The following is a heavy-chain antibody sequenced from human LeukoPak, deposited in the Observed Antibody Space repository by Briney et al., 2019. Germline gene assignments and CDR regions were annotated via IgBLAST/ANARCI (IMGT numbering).Heavy chain of an antibody. J-gene: IGHJ4*02. V-gene: IGHV1-69*05. CDR2: IIPIFGTA. CDR3: ARRPRYYDILTGQLLHYFDY. D-gene: IGHD3-9*01. Sequence: ASVKVSCKASGGTFSSYAISWVRQAPGQGLEWMGGIIPIFGTANYAQKLQGRVTMTTDTSTSTAYMELRSLRSDDTAVYYCARRPRYYDILTGQLLHYFDYWGQGTLVTVSS. CDR1: GGTFSSYA.